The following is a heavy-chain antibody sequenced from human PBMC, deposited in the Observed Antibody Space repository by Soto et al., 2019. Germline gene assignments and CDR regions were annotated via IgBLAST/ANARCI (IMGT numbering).Heavy chain of an antibody. CDR2: ISAYNGNT. CDR3: ARDHEQWLVHPYGMDV. CDR1: GYTFTSYG. V-gene: IGHV1-18*01. J-gene: IGHJ6*02. D-gene: IGHD6-19*01. Sequence: ASVKVSCKASGYTFTSYGISWVRQAPGQGLEWMGWISAYNGNTNYAQKLQDRVTMTTDTSTSTAYMELRSLRSDDTAVYYCARDHEQWLVHPYGMDVWGQGTTVTVSS.